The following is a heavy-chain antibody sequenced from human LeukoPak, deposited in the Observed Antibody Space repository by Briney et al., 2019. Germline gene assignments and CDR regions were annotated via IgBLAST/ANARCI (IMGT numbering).Heavy chain of an antibody. D-gene: IGHD4-11*01. CDR3: VRVPTTVDNYYMDV. CDR1: GGSISSYY. Sequence: MSSETLSLTCTVSGGSISSYYWSWIRQPPGKGLEWIGYIYYSGSTNYNPSLKSRVTISVDTSKNQFSLKLSSVTAADTAVYYCVRVPTTVDNYYMDVWGKGTTVTVSS. CDR2: IYYSGST. J-gene: IGHJ6*03. V-gene: IGHV4-59*01.